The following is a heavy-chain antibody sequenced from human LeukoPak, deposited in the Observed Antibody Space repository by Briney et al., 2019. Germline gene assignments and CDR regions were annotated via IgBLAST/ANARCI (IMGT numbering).Heavy chain of an antibody. V-gene: IGHV3-21*01. CDR2: ISSSSSHI. J-gene: IGHJ4*02. D-gene: IGHD3-10*01. CDR3: ARDLGGFDY. Sequence: SGGSLRLSCAASGFTFSSYSMNWVRQAPGKGLEWVSSISSSSSHIYYADSVKGRFTISRDNAKNSLYLQMNSLRAEDTAVYYCARDLGGFDYWGQGTLVTVSS. CDR1: GFTFSSYS.